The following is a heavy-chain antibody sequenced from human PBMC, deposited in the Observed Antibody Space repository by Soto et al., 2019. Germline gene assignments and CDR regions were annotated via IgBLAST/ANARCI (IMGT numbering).Heavy chain of an antibody. CDR2: ISYDGSNK. J-gene: IGHJ4*02. Sequence: GGSLRLSCAASGFTFSSYAMHWVRQAPGKGLEWVAVISYDGSNKYYADSVKGRFTISRDNSKNTLYLQMNSLRAEDTAVYYCARDRSVSFYFDYWGQGTLVTVSS. CDR3: ARDRSVSFYFDY. CDR1: GFTFSSYA. V-gene: IGHV3-30-3*01. D-gene: IGHD4-4*01.